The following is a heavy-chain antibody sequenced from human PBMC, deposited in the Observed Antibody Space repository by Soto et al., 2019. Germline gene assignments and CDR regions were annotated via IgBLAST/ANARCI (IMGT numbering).Heavy chain of an antibody. CDR2: IYYSGST. V-gene: IGHV4-39*01. D-gene: IGHD3-10*01. CDR1: GGSISRSSYY. Sequence: QLQLQESGPGLVKPSETLSLTCTVSGGSISRSSYYWGWIRQPPGKGLEWIGSIYYSGSTYYNVSIKSRVTISVDTSKNQFSLKLSSVTAADTAVYYCATLWFGESGYWGQGTLVTVSS. J-gene: IGHJ4*02. CDR3: ATLWFGESGY.